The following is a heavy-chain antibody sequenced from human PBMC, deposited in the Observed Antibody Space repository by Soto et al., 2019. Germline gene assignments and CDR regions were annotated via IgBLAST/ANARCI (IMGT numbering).Heavy chain of an antibody. CDR1: GFTFSSYW. CDR2: IKQDGSEK. D-gene: IGHD3-3*01. CDR3: ARALDAPGTIFGVVIMGHFDY. V-gene: IGHV3-7*05. J-gene: IGHJ4*02. Sequence: GGSLRLSCAASGFTFSSYWMSWVRQAPGKGLEWVANIKQDGSEKYYVDSVKGRFTISRDNAKNSLYLQMNSLRAEDTAVYYCARALDAPGTIFGVVIMGHFDYWGQGTLVTVSS.